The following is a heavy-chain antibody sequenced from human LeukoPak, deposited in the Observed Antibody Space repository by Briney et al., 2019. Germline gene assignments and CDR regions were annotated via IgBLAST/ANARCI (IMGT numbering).Heavy chain of an antibody. CDR3: ARDLVVVVAAQLENWFDP. CDR2: INPNSGGT. CDR1: GYTFTGYY. V-gene: IGHV1-2*02. D-gene: IGHD2-15*01. Sequence: GASVKVSCKASGYTFTGYYMHWVRQAPGQGLEWMGWINPNSGGTNYAQKFQGRVTMTGDTSISTAYMELSRLRSDDTAVYYCARDLVVVVAAQLENWFDPWGQGTLVTVSS. J-gene: IGHJ5*02.